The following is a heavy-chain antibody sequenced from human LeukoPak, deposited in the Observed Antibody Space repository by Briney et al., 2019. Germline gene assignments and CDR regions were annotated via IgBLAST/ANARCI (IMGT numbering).Heavy chain of an antibody. CDR2: NNVAGNS. D-gene: IGHD5-18*01. Sequence: SETLSLTCTVSGGFIHTYNWIWIRQPAGKGLEWVGRNNVAGNSYYNPSLKGRVSISVDRPNNRFSLELTSMTAADTAVYYCARDREHSYGSDLDHWGQGILVTVSS. CDR3: ARDREHSYGSDLDH. CDR1: GGFIHTYN. V-gene: IGHV4-4*07. J-gene: IGHJ4*02.